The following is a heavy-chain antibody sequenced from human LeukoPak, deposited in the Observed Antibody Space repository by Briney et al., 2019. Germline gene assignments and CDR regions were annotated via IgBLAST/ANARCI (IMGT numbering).Heavy chain of an antibody. V-gene: IGHV4-59*03. J-gene: IGHJ3*02. CDR2: IYYSGST. D-gene: IGHD6-6*01. CDR1: GGSISSYY. CDR3: ARGAARSDAFDI. Sequence: PSETLSLTCTVSGGSISSYYWSWIRQPPGKGLEWIGHIYYSGSTNYNPSLKSRVTISVDTSKNQFSLKLSSVTAADTAVYYCARGAARSDAFDIWGQGTMVTVSS.